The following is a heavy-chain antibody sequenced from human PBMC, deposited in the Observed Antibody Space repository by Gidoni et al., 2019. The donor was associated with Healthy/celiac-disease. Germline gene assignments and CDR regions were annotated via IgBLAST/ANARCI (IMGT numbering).Heavy chain of an antibody. CDR3: ARDLYCGGDCYSSDY. Sequence: EVQLVESGGGLVKPGRSLNLSCAASVFTFTRYSMIWVRQAPGKGLEWVSSISSSSSYIYYADSVKGRFTICRDNAKNSLYLQMNSLRAEDTAVYYCARDLYCGGDCYSSDYWGQGTLVTVSS. J-gene: IGHJ4*02. D-gene: IGHD2-21*02. V-gene: IGHV3-21*01. CDR2: ISSSSSYI. CDR1: VFTFTRYS.